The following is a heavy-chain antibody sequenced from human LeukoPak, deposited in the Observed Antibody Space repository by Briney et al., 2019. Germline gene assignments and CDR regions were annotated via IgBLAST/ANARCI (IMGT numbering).Heavy chain of an antibody. CDR2: IQYDGSDK. Sequence: GGSPRLSCAASTFSFSNYGKHWVRQVPGKGLEWLAFIQYDGSDKYYADSVKGRFTISRDNSRNTLYLQMNSLRAEDTAVYYCATDTDDAFDIWGQGTMVTVSS. CDR1: TFSFSNYG. V-gene: IGHV3-30*02. D-gene: IGHD5-18*01. J-gene: IGHJ3*02. CDR3: ATDTDDAFDI.